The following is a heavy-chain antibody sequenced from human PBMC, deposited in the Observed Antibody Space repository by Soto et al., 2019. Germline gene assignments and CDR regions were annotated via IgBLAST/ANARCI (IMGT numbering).Heavy chain of an antibody. J-gene: IGHJ4*02. CDR3: AGNWNDGDDYFDY. V-gene: IGHV1-2*02. CDR2: INPNSGGT. CDR1: GYTFTGYY. Sequence: ASVKVSCKASGYTFTGYYMHWVRQAPGQGFEWMGWINPNSGGTNYAQKFQGRVTMTRDTSISTVYMELSRLRSDDTAVYYCAGNWNDGDDYFDYWGQGTLVTVSS. D-gene: IGHD1-1*01.